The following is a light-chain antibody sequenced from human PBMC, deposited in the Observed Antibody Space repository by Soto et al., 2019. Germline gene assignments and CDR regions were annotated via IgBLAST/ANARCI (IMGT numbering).Light chain of an antibody. CDR3: QQRFTWHPVT. CDR1: QSVTTY. Sequence: EIVLTQSPATLSLSPGEGATLSCRASQSVTTYLAWYQQKPGQAPRLLIYAPSTRAPGVPARFSASGSATNFLLTISGVEPEDCAVYYCQQRFTWHPVTFGQGTRLEI. V-gene: IGKV3-11*01. J-gene: IGKJ5*01. CDR2: APS.